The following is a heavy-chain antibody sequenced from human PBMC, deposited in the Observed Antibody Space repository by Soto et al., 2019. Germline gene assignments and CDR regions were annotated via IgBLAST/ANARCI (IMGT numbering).Heavy chain of an antibody. D-gene: IGHD2-15*01. J-gene: IGHJ4*02. Sequence: PSETLSLTCTVSGGSISSGGYYWGWIRQHPGKGLEWIGYIYYSGSTYYNPSLKSRVTISVDTSKNQFSLKLSSVTAADTAVYYCARNGVNIFDYWGQGTLVTVSS. CDR2: IYYSGST. V-gene: IGHV4-31*03. CDR3: ARNGVNIFDY. CDR1: GGSISSGGYY.